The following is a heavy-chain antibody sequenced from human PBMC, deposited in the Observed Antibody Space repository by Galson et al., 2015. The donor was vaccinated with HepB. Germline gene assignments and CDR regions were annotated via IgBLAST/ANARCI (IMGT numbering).Heavy chain of an antibody. D-gene: IGHD3-16*01. CDR3: ARTFYFDY. CDR1: GFTFSSYA. Sequence: SLRLSCAASGFTFSSYAMNWVRQAPGKGLEWVAVLSSHGDNEYHADSVKGRFTISKDNSENTVYLQMHSLRVEDTAVYYCARTFYFDYWGQGTLVTVSS. J-gene: IGHJ4*02. CDR2: LSSHGDNE. V-gene: IGHV3-30*04.